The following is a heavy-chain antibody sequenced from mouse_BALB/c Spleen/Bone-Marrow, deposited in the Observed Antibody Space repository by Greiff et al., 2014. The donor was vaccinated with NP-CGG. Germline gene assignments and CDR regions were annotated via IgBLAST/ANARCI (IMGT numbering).Heavy chain of an antibody. CDR2: IDPANGNT. CDR1: GFNIKDTY. V-gene: IGHV14-3*02. Sequence: VQLQQSGAELVKPGASVKLSCTASGFNIKDTYMHWVKQRPEQGLEWIGRIDPANGNTKYDPKFQGKATITADTSSNTAYLQLSSLTSEDTAGYYCARRGYYGNYYYAMDYWGQGTSVTVSS. D-gene: IGHD2-1*01. J-gene: IGHJ4*01. CDR3: ARRGYYGNYYYAMDY.